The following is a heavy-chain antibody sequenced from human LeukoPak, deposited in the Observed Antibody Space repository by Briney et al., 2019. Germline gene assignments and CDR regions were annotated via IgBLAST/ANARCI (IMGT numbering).Heavy chain of an antibody. Sequence: SETLSPTYTVSGSSMSDYYWSFIRQPAGKGLEWIGRIHPSGTTYFSPSLKSRVTMSVDTSQSQLSLRLTSMTAADTAVYFCARGDYYDGGGRNWFDPWGQGILVAVSS. CDR3: ARGDYYDGGGRNWFDP. J-gene: IGHJ5*02. CDR1: GSSMSDYY. CDR2: IHPSGTT. V-gene: IGHV4-4*07. D-gene: IGHD3-16*01.